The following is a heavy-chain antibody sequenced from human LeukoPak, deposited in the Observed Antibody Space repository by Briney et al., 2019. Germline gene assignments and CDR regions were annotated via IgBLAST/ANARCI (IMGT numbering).Heavy chain of an antibody. V-gene: IGHV3-74*01. Sequence: GGSLRLSCAASGFTFSDYCMHWVRQAPGKGLVWVSGINTDGSLKKYADSLQGRFTISRDTTHKTLFLQMNSLRAEDRAVYYCAREAKVGGALQYWGQGILVTVSS. CDR3: AREAKVGGALQY. CDR1: GFTFSDYC. J-gene: IGHJ4*02. CDR2: INTDGSLK. D-gene: IGHD1-26*01.